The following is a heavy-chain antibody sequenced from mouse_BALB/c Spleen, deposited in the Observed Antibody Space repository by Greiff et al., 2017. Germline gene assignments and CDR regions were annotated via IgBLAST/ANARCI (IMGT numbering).Heavy chain of an antibody. Sequence: VQLQQSGAELVRPGALVKLSCKASGFNIKDYYMHWVKQRPEQGLEWIGWIDPENGNTIYDPKFQGKASITADTSSNTASLQLSSLTSEDTAVDYYARTLTGSAMDYWGQGTSVTVSS. CDR3: ARTLTGSAMDY. D-gene: IGHD4-1*01. CDR1: GFNIKDYY. V-gene: IGHV14-1*02. CDR2: IDPENGNT. J-gene: IGHJ4*01.